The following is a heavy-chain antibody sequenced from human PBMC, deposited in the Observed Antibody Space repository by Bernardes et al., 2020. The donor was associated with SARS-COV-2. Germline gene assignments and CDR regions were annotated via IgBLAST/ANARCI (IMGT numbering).Heavy chain of an antibody. V-gene: IGHV3-23*01. Sequence: GGSLRLSCVASGFTFSNYVMSWVRQAPGKGLEWVSSVNEIGGRTYYADSVTGRFTISRDNSKNTLYLQVNSLRAEDTALYYCAKVGYCSTTSCPLDVWGQGTTVTVSS. D-gene: IGHD2-2*03. J-gene: IGHJ6*02. CDR1: GFTFSNYV. CDR2: VNEIGGRT. CDR3: AKVGYCSTTSCPLDV.